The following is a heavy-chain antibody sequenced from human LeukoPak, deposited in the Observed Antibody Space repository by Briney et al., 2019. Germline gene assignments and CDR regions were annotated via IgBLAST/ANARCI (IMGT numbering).Heavy chain of an antibody. D-gene: IGHD2-2*01. CDR2: IYHSGST. J-gene: IGHJ4*02. CDR3: ARHGDGDIIVVPAAIISGQFDY. CDR1: GYSISSGYY. V-gene: IGHV4-38-2*01. Sequence: SETLSLTCAVSGYSISSGYYWGWIRQPPGKGLEWIESIYHSGSTYYNPSLKSRVTISVDTSKNQFSLKLSSVTAADTAVYYCARHGDGDIIVVPAAIISGQFDYWGQGTLVTVSS.